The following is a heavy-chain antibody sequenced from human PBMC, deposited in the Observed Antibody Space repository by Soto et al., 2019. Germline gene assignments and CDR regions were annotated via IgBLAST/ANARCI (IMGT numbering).Heavy chain of an antibody. V-gene: IGHV4-59*01. CDR3: AQTTGWPGFDY. J-gene: IGHJ4*02. CDR2: IYNGEST. D-gene: IGHD6-19*01. Sequence: QVQLQESGPGLVKPSETMSLTCTASGASISNYYWNWIRQPPGKGLEWIGHIYNGESTNYNPSLKSRFTISVDTSKNQLSLKLRSVTAADTAVYYCAQTTGWPGFDYWGQGTLVTVSS. CDR1: GASISNYY.